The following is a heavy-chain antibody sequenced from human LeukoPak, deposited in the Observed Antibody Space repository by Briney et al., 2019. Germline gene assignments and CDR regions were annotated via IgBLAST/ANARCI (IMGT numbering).Heavy chain of an antibody. Sequence: PGRSLRLSCAASGFTFSSYGMHWVRQAPGKGLEWVAVIWYDGSNKYYADSVKGRFTISRDNSKNTLYLQMNSLRAEDTAVYYCARGTAAGTRYYFDYWGQGTLVTVSS. V-gene: IGHV3-33*01. D-gene: IGHD6-13*01. CDR1: GFTFSSYG. J-gene: IGHJ4*02. CDR2: IWYDGSNK. CDR3: ARGTAAGTRYYFDY.